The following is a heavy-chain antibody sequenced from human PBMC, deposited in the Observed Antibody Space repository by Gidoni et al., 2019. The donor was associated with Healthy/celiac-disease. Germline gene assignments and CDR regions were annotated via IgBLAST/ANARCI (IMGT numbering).Heavy chain of an antibody. Sequence: PGLVKPSETLSLTCTVSGGSISSYYWSWIRQPPGKGLEWIGYIYYSGSTKYNPSLKSRVTISVDTSKNQFSLKLSSVTAADTAVYYCARDEIAAAMGTDYWGQGTLVTVSS. D-gene: IGHD6-13*01. V-gene: IGHV4-59*01. CDR2: IYYSGST. J-gene: IGHJ4*02. CDR3: ARDEIAAAMGTDY. CDR1: GGSISSYY.